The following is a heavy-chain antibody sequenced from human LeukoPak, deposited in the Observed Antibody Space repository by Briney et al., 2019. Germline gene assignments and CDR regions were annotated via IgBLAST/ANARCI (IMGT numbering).Heavy chain of an antibody. CDR2: IIPIFGTA. CDR1: GGTFSSYA. Sequence: GASVKVSCKASGGTFSSYAISWVRQAPGQGLEWMGGIIPIFGTANYAQKFQGRVTITADESTSTAYMELSSLRSEDTAVYYCARTRGWQQLVLDYWGQGTLVTVSS. V-gene: IGHV1-69*13. J-gene: IGHJ4*02. CDR3: ARTRGWQQLVLDY. D-gene: IGHD6-13*01.